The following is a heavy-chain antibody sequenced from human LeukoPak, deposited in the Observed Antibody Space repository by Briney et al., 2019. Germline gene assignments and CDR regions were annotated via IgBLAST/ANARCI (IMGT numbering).Heavy chain of an antibody. CDR3: ARDPPRATMVRGAGGDY. CDR2: MSPNSGNT. J-gene: IGHJ4*02. D-gene: IGHD3-10*01. Sequence: ASVKVSCKASGYTFTSYDINWVRQATGQGLEWMGWMSPNSGNTGYAQKFQGRVTMTRNTSISTAYMELSSLRSEDTAVYYCARDPPRATMVRGAGGDYWGQGTLVTVSS. V-gene: IGHV1-8*01. CDR1: GYTFTSYD.